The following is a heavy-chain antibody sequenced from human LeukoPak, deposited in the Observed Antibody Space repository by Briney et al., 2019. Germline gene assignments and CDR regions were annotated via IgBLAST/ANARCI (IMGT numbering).Heavy chain of an antibody. CDR1: GFTFNNYV. Sequence: GGSLRLSCEASGFTFNNYVMTWVRQAPGKGLEWVSAISGSGGSTYYADSVKGRFTISRDNSKNTLYLQMNSLRAEDTAVYYCAKKGIAAAGTGNWFDSWGQGTLVTVSS. CDR2: ISGSGGST. V-gene: IGHV3-23*01. D-gene: IGHD6-13*01. J-gene: IGHJ5*01. CDR3: AKKGIAAAGTGNWFDS.